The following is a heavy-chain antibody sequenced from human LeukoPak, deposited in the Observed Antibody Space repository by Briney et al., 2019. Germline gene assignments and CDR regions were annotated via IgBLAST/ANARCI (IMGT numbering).Heavy chain of an antibody. J-gene: IGHJ6*03. CDR2: IIPIFGTA. D-gene: IGHD6-13*01. CDR1: GGTFSSYA. CDR3: ARGIAAAGWGSYYYYYMDV. Sequence: GASVKVSCKASGGTFSSYAISWVRQAPGQGLEWMGRIIPIFGTANYAQKFQGRVTITTDESTSTAYMGLSSLRSEDTAVYYCARGIAAAGWGSYYYYYMDVWGKGTTVTVSS. V-gene: IGHV1-69*05.